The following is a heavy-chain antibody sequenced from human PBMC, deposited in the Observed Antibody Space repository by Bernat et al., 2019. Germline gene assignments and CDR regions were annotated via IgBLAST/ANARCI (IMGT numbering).Heavy chain of an antibody. CDR2: INSDGSST. CDR1: GFPFSSYW. J-gene: IGHJ4*02. Sequence: EVQLVESGGGLVQPGGSLRLSCAASGFPFSSYWMHWVRQAPGKGLVWVSRINSDGSSTDYADSVKGRFTISRDNAKNTLYLQMNSLRAEDTAVYYCAKEGIAVAASSWGQGTLVTVSS. D-gene: IGHD6-19*01. CDR3: AKEGIAVAASS. V-gene: IGHV3-74*01.